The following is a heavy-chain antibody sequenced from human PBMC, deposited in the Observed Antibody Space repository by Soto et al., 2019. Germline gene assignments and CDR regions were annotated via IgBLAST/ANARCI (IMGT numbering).Heavy chain of an antibody. Sequence: SVKVSCKASGGTFSSYAISWVRQSPGQGLEWMGGITPIFGTANYAQKFQGRVTITADEFTSTAYMELSSLRSEDTAVYYCARGWGYDSSTYYYAYWGQGTLVTVSS. J-gene: IGHJ4*02. V-gene: IGHV1-69*13. CDR2: ITPIFGTA. D-gene: IGHD3-22*01. CDR3: ARGWGYDSSTYYYAY. CDR1: GGTFSSYA.